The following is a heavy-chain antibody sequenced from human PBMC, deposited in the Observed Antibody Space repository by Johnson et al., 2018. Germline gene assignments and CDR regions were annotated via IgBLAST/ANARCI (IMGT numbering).Heavy chain of an antibody. J-gene: IGHJ3*02. CDR3: ARVKYNWNDVGAFDI. CDR2: ISYDGSNK. CDR1: GFTFSSYA. V-gene: IGHV3-30-3*01. D-gene: IGHD1-1*01. Sequence: QVQLVQSGGGVVQPGRSLRLSCAASGFTFSSYAMHWVRQAPGKGLEWVAVISYDGSNKYYAASVKGRFTISRDNSKNTLYLQMNSLRAEDTAVYYCARVKYNWNDVGAFDIWGQGTMVTVSS.